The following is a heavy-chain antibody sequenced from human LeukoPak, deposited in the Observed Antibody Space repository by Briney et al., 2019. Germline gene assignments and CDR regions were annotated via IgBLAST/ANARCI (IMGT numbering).Heavy chain of an antibody. V-gene: IGHV4-30-4*08. Sequence: PSETLSLTCTVSGGSISSRDYYWSWIRQPPGKGLEWIGYIHYSGDASYNLSLRSRVSISVDTSKNQFSLKLSSVTAADTAVYYCTRGSVYSGYDWGQGTQVTVSS. CDR3: TRGSVYSGYD. J-gene: IGHJ4*02. CDR2: IHYSGDA. D-gene: IGHD5-12*01. CDR1: GGSISSRDYY.